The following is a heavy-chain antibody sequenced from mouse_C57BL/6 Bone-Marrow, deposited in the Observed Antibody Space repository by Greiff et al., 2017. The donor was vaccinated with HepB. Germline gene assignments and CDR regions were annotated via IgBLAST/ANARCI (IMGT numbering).Heavy chain of an antibody. CDR2: IWSGGST. CDR3: AKNNPYYYGSSYAMDY. D-gene: IGHD1-1*01. J-gene: IGHJ4*01. V-gene: IGHV2-4*01. CDR1: GFSLTSYG. Sequence: VKLVESGPGLVQPSQSLSITCTVSGFSLTSYGVHWVRQPPGKGLEWLGVIWSGGSTDYNAAFISRLSISKDNSKSHVYFKMNSLQANDTAIYYCAKNNPYYYGSSYAMDYWGQGTSVTVSS.